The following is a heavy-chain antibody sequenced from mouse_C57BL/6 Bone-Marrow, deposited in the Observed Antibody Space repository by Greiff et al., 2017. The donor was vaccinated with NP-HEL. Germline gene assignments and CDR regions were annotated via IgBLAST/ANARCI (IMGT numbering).Heavy chain of an antibody. J-gene: IGHJ3*01. CDR1: GYTFTSYG. CDR2: IYPRSGNT. CDR3: ARNSSGYWFAY. D-gene: IGHD3-2*02. V-gene: IGHV1-81*01. Sequence: VQLQQSGAELARPGASVKLSCKASGYTFTSYGISWVKQRTGQGLEWIGEIYPRSGNTYYNEKLKGKATLTADKSSSTAYMELRSLTSEDSAVYFGARNSSGYWFAYWGQGTLVTVSA.